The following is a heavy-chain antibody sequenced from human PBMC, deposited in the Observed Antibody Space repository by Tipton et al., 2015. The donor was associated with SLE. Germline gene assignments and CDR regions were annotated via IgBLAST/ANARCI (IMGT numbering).Heavy chain of an antibody. D-gene: IGHD3-10*01. CDR3: VRMGVIMSAPIDY. Sequence: TLSLTCAVYGGSFSGYYWNWIRQPPGKGLEWIGEINHSGSTNYNPSLRSRVTMSVDTSKNQFSLKLSSVTAADTAVYYCVRMGVIMSAPIDYWGQGTLVTVSS. CDR1: GGSFSGYY. CDR2: INHSGST. V-gene: IGHV4-34*01. J-gene: IGHJ4*02.